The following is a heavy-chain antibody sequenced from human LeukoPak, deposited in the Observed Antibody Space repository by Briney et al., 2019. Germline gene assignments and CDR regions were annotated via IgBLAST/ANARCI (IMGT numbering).Heavy chain of an antibody. CDR2: IKSKIDGGTT. Sequence: GGSLRLSCAVSGFTFSHAWMSWVRQAPGKGLEWVGRIKSKIDGGTTDYGAPVNGRFTISRDDSKNTLYLQMNSLKSEDTAVYYCTTIRGFCSGRSCLGYWGQGTLVTVSS. D-gene: IGHD2-15*01. V-gene: IGHV3-15*01. CDR3: TTIRGFCSGRSCLGY. J-gene: IGHJ4*02. CDR1: GFTFSHAW.